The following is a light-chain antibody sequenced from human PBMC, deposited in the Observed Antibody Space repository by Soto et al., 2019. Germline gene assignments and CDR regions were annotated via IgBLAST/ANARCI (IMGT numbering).Light chain of an antibody. V-gene: IGLV2-8*01. CDR2: EVS. CDR1: GSDVGDYHY. J-gene: IGLJ1*01. Sequence: QSALTQPPSASGSPGQSVTISCTGTGSDVGDYHYVSWYQQHPGKAPKLMIYEVSKRPSGVPDRFYGSKSGNTAALSVSGLQDEDEATYYCSSYTCSAYVFGTGTKVTVL. CDR3: SSYTCSAYV.